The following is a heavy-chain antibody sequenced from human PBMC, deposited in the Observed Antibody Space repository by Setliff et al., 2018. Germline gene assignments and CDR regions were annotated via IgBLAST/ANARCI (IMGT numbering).Heavy chain of an antibody. CDR2: IKQDGSEK. CDR3: ARDGGEY. Sequence: GGSLRLSCGASGLTFSSYWMSWVSQAQGKVLEWVANIKQDGSEKYYVDSVRCRFTISRDNAKNSLYLQMNSLRADDTAVYYCARDGGEYWGQGTLVTVSS. J-gene: IGHJ4*02. CDR1: GLTFSSYW. V-gene: IGHV3-7*01. D-gene: IGHD3-16*01.